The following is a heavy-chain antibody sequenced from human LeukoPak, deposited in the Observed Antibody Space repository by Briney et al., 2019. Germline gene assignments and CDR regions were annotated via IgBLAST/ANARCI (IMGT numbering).Heavy chain of an antibody. CDR2: ISSSSSTI. J-gene: IGHJ4*02. CDR3: AKDFHYDSSGYFDY. CDR1: GFTFSSHS. Sequence: GGSLRLFCAASGFTFSSHSMNWVRQAPGKGLEWVSYISSSSSTIYYADSVKGRFTISRDNAKNSLYLQMNSLRDEDTAVYYCAKDFHYDSSGYFDYWGQGTLVTVSS. V-gene: IGHV3-48*02. D-gene: IGHD3-22*01.